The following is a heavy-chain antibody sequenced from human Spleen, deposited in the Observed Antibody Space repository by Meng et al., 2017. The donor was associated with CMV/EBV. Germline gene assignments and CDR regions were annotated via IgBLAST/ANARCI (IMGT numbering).Heavy chain of an antibody. CDR2: IYTSGST. J-gene: IGHJ4*02. V-gene: IGHV4-4*07. D-gene: IGHD2-21*02. CDR3: ARLAYCGGDCYYFDY. Sequence: QVLLQQSVAGLVNLSETLSLTCTFSGGSISSYYWSWIRQPAGKGLEWIGRIYTSGSTNYNPSLKSRVTMSVDTSKNQFSLKLSSVTAADTAVYYCARLAYCGGDCYYFDYWGQGTLVTVSS. CDR1: GGSISSYY.